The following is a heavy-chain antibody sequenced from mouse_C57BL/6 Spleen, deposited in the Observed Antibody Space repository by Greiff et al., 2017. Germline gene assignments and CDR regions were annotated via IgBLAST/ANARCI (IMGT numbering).Heavy chain of an antibody. CDR2: INPNYGTT. CDR3: ARSRRAITTVVATDYAMDY. CDR1: GYSFTDYN. D-gene: IGHD1-1*01. V-gene: IGHV1-39*01. Sequence: VQLQQSGPELVKPGASVKISCKASGYSFTDYNMNWVKQSNGKSLEWIGVINPNYGTTSYNQKFKGKATLTVDQSSSTAYMQLNSLTSEDSAVYYCARSRRAITTVVATDYAMDYWGQGTSVTVSS. J-gene: IGHJ4*01.